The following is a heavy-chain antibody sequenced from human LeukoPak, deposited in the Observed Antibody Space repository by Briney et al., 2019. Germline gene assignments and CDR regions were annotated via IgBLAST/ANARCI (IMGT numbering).Heavy chain of an antibody. Sequence: GGSLRLSCAASGFTFSDYYMNWIRQAPGKGLEWVSYISSSGSSIYYADSVKDRFTISRDNAKNSLYLQMNSLRAEDTAVYYCASAHITMAGSIDYWGQGTLVTVSS. CDR1: GFTFSDYY. V-gene: IGHV3-11*01. CDR2: ISSSGSSI. J-gene: IGHJ4*02. D-gene: IGHD6-19*01. CDR3: ASAHITMAGSIDY.